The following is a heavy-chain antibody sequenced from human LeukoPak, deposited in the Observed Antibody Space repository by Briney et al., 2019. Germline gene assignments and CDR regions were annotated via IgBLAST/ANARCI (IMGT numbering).Heavy chain of an antibody. CDR3: ARDQDYYDSSGYRPYYYYGMDV. V-gene: IGHV1-58*01. D-gene: IGHD3-22*01. J-gene: IGHJ6*02. CDR2: IVVGSGAT. Sequence: SVKVSCKTSGFTFSTSAVQWVRQARGQRLEWIGWIVVGSGATNYAQSLQGRFTITRDMSTNTAYMELSSLGSEDTAVYYCARDQDYYDSSGYRPYYYYGMDVWGQGTTVTVSS. CDR1: GFTFSTSA.